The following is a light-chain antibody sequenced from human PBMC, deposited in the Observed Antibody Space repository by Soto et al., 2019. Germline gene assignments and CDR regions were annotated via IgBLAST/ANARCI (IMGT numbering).Light chain of an antibody. Sequence: PGERATLSCRATESISSSYLAWYQQKPGQAPRLLIYGASSRATGIPDRFSGSGSGTDFTLTISRLEPEDFVVYYCQQYGSSPPWTFGQGTKVEIK. CDR3: QQYGSSPPWT. J-gene: IGKJ1*01. CDR1: ESISSSY. V-gene: IGKV3-20*01. CDR2: GAS.